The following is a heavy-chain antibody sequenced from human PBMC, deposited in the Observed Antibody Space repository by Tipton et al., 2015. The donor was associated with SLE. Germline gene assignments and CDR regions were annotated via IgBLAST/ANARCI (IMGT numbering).Heavy chain of an antibody. CDR3: ARHYYYGSGSFDY. D-gene: IGHD3-10*01. V-gene: IGHV3-66*02. CDR1: GFTVSSNY. CDR2: IYSGGST. J-gene: IGHJ4*02. Sequence: SLRLSCAASGFTVSSNYMSWVRQAPGKGLEWVSVIYSGGSTYYADSVKGRFTISRDNSKNTLYLQMNSLRAEDTAVYYCARHYYYGSGSFDYWGQGTLVTVSS.